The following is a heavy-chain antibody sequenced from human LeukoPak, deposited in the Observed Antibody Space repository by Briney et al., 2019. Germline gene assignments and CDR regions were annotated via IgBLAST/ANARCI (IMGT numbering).Heavy chain of an antibody. CDR3: TTPSGSELKGFDY. V-gene: IGHV3-7*03. J-gene: IGHJ4*02. CDR1: GFTFSSYW. D-gene: IGHD1-26*01. CDR2: IKQDGSEK. Sequence: GGSLRLSCAASGFTFSSYWMSWVRQAPGKGLEWVANIKQDGSEKYYVDSVKGRFTISRDNAKNSLYLQMNSLKTEDTAVYYCTTPSGSELKGFDYWGQGTLVTVSS.